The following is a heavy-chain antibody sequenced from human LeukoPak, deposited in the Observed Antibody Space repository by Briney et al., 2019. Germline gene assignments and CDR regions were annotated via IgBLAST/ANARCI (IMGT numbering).Heavy chain of an antibody. CDR3: ARSRQGSGLFSF. V-gene: IGHV4-30-2*01. D-gene: IGHD2-15*01. CDR1: GDAIISGGYS. CDR2: IYERGPA. Sequence: SETLSLTCTVSGDAIISGGYSWNWIRQPPGKGLEWIGCIYERGPAYYNPSLKSRFTISVDTVKNQFFLNVTSMTAADTAVYYCARSRQGSGLFSFWGQGTLVAVSS. J-gene: IGHJ4*02.